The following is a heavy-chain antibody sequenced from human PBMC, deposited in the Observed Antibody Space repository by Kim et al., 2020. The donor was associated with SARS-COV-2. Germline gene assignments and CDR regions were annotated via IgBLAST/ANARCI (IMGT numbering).Heavy chain of an antibody. CDR3: ARRSRSSVRPFDY. Sequence: YNPSLKSRVTISVDTSKNQFSLKLSSVTAADTAVYYCARRSRSSVRPFDYWGQGTLVTVSS. D-gene: IGHD6-19*01. J-gene: IGHJ4*02. V-gene: IGHV4-34*01.